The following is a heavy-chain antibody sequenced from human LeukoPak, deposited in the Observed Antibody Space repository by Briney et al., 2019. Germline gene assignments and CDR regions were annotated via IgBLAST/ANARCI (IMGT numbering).Heavy chain of an antibody. V-gene: IGHV1-2*02. Sequence: ASVKVSCKASGYTFTSFYMHWVRQAPGQGLEWMGWINPNSGGTNYAQRFQGRVTMTRDTSMSTAYMELSRLRSDDSAVYYCARYFYDSSGSSSDAFDIWGQGTMVTVSS. CDR1: GYTFTSFY. CDR3: ARYFYDSSGSSSDAFDI. J-gene: IGHJ3*02. D-gene: IGHD3-22*01. CDR2: INPNSGGT.